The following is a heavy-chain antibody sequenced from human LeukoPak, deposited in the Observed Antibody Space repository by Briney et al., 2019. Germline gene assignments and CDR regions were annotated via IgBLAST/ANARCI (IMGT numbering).Heavy chain of an antibody. V-gene: IGHV5-51*01. Sequence: GESLKISCQGSGYSFTSYWIGWVRQMPGKGLEWMGIIYPGDSDTRYSPSFQGQVTISADKSISTAYLQWSSLKASDTAMYYCARQGTTRTPPYYYYYMDVWGKGTTVTVSS. CDR2: IYPGDSDT. J-gene: IGHJ6*03. CDR3: ARQGTTRTPPYYYYYMDV. CDR1: GYSFTSYW. D-gene: IGHD1-1*01.